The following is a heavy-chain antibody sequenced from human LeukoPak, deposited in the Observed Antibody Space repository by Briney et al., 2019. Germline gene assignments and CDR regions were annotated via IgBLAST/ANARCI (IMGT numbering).Heavy chain of an antibody. CDR3: ATWDAGGGYLGY. CDR1: GYTLTELS. D-gene: IGHD3-16*02. Sequence: ASVKVSCKVSGYTLTELSMHWVRQAPGKGHEWMGGFDPEDGETIYAQKFQGRVTMTEDTSTDTAYMELSSLRSEDTAVYYCATWDAGGGYLGYWGQGTLVTVSS. J-gene: IGHJ4*02. V-gene: IGHV1-24*01. CDR2: FDPEDGET.